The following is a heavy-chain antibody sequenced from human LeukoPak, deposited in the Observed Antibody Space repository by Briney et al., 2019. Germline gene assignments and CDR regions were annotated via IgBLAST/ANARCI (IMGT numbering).Heavy chain of an antibody. Sequence: SETLSLTCAVYGGSFSGYYWSWIRQPPGKGLEWIGEINHSGSTNYNPSLKSRVTTSVDTSKNQFSLKLSSVTAADTAVYYCARGHYDYVWGSYRFPKKFDYWGQGTLVTVSS. J-gene: IGHJ4*02. CDR3: ARGHYDYVWGSYRFPKKFDY. V-gene: IGHV4-34*01. D-gene: IGHD3-16*02. CDR1: GGSFSGYY. CDR2: INHSGST.